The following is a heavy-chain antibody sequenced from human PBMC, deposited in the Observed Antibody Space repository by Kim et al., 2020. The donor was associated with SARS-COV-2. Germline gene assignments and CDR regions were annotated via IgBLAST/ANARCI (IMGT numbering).Heavy chain of an antibody. CDR2: IYSGGTT. CDR1: GFTVSSNY. J-gene: IGHJ2*01. V-gene: IGHV3-53*01. CDR3: ARVVIAARLGYFDL. D-gene: IGHD6-6*01. Sequence: GGSLRLSCAASGFTVSSNYMSWVRQAPGKGLEWVSVIYSGGTTYYADSVKGRFTISRDNSKNTLYLQMNSLRAEDTAVYYCARVVIAARLGYFDLWGRGTLVTVSS.